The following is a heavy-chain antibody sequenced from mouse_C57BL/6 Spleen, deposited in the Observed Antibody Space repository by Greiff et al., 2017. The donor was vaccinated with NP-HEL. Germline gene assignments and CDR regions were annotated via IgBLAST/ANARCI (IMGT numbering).Heavy chain of an antibody. J-gene: IGHJ2*01. D-gene: IGHD1-1*01. CDR3: ARRDYYGSSSENYFDY. CDR2: INPSSGYT. V-gene: IGHV1-4*01. CDR1: GYTFTSYT. Sequence: VQLQQSGAELARPGASVKMSCKASGYTFTSYTMHWVKQRPGQGLEWIGYINPSSGYTKYNQKFKDKATLTADKSSSTAYMQLSSLTSEDSAVYYCARRDYYGSSSENYFDYWGQGTTLTVSS.